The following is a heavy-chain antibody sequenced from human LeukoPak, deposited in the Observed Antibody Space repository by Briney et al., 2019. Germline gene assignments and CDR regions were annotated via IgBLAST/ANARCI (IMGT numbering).Heavy chain of an antibody. CDR3: ARATGWPKGSGTFNYYYGLDV. CDR1: GDSISSGDYY. CDR2: IYHSGSR. D-gene: IGHD3-10*01. Sequence: SQTLSLTCTVSGDSISSGDYYWSWIRQPPGKDLEWIGYIYHSGSRCYNPSLKTRVSISKDASKNQFSLKLISVTAADTAIYCARATGWPKGSGTFNYYYGLDVWGQGTTVTVSS. V-gene: IGHV4-30-4*01. J-gene: IGHJ6*02.